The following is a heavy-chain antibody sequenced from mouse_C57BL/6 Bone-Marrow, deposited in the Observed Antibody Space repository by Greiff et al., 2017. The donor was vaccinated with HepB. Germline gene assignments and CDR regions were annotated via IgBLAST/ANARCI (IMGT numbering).Heavy chain of an antibody. D-gene: IGHD3-2*02. CDR2: IYPGNSDT. CDR1: GYTFTSYW. V-gene: IGHV1-5*01. Sequence: VQLQQSGTVLARPGASVKMSCKTSGYTFTSYWMHWVKQRPGQGLEWIGAIYPGNSDTSYNQKFKGKAKLTAVTSASTAYMELSSLTNEDSAVYYCTRREWKEATFDYWGQGTTLTVSS. CDR3: TRREWKEATFDY. J-gene: IGHJ2*01.